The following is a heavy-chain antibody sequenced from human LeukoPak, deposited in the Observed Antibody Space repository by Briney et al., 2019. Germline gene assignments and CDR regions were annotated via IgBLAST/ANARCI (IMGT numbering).Heavy chain of an antibody. V-gene: IGHV4-30-2*01. CDR2: IYHSGST. J-gene: IGHJ4*02. Sequence: SETLSLTCAVSGGSISSGGYSWSWIRQPPGKGLEWIGYIYHSGSTYYNPSLKSRVTISVDRSKNQFSLKLSSVTAADTAVYYCARVAGKRWLQPFDYWGQGTLVTVSS. CDR3: ARVAGKRWLQPFDY. CDR1: GGSISSGGYS. D-gene: IGHD5-24*01.